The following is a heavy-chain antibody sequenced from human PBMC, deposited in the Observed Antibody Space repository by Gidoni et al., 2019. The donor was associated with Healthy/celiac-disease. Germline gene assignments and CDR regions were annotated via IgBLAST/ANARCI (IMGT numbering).Heavy chain of an antibody. CDR2: ILPILGIA. CDR3: ARGVTIFNYYYGMDV. CDR1: GGPFSRST. V-gene: IGHV1-69*02. D-gene: IGHD3-9*01. J-gene: IGHJ6*02. Sequence: QVQLVQSGAEVKKPGSAVKVSCRASGGPFSRSTTSWVRQAPGQGLEWMGRILPILGIANYAQKFQGRVTITADNSTSTAYMELSSLRSEDTAVYDCARGVTIFNYYYGMDVWGQGTTVTVSS.